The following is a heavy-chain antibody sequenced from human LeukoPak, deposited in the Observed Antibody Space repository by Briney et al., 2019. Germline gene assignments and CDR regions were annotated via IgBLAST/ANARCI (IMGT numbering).Heavy chain of an antibody. CDR1: GLTFSNFG. D-gene: IGHD3-10*01. CDR2: ISGSGGST. Sequence: GGSLRLSCAASGLTFSNFGMNWVRQAPGKGLEWVSAISGSGGSTYYADSVKGRFTISRDNSKNTLYLQMNSLRAEDTAVYYCAKEMSASPNYYGSGSYYNAFDYWGQGTLVTVSS. V-gene: IGHV3-23*01. J-gene: IGHJ4*02. CDR3: AKEMSASPNYYGSGSYYNAFDY.